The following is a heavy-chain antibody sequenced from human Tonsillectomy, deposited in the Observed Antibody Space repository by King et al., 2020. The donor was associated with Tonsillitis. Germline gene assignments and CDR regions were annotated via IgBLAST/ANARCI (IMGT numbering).Heavy chain of an antibody. CDR2: ISWNSGSI. D-gene: IGHD3-3*01. J-gene: IGHJ6*02. V-gene: IGHV3-9*01. CDR1: GFTLEDYA. CDR3: AKDQLFRSWGGRGYYYYGMDV. Sequence: VQLVESGGGLVQPGRSLRLSCAASGFTLEDYAMHWVRQAPGKGLEWVSGISWNSGSIGYADSVKGRFTISRDNAKNSLYLQMNSLRAEDTALYYCAKDQLFRSWGGRGYYYYGMDVWGQGTTVTVSS.